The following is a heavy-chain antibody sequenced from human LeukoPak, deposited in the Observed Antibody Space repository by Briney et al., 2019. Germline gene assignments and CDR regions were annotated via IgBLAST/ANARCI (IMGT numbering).Heavy chain of an antibody. Sequence: SETLSLTCTVSGGSISSYYWSWIRQPPGKGLEWIGYIYYNESTNYNPSLKSRVTISVDTSKNQFSLKLSSVTAADTAVYYCARDPSPFYSGSYLGFDPWGQGTLVTVSS. J-gene: IGHJ5*02. CDR1: GGSISSYY. D-gene: IGHD1-26*01. CDR3: ARDPSPFYSGSYLGFDP. V-gene: IGHV4-59*01. CDR2: IYYNEST.